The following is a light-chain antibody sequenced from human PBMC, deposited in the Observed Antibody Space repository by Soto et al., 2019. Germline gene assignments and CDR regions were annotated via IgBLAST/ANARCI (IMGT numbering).Light chain of an antibody. CDR1: QSVNSN. J-gene: IGKJ4*01. CDR2: GAS. Sequence: EIVMTQSPATLSVFPGERGTLSCRASQSVNSNLAWYQQKAGQAPRLLIYGASTRATGIPARFSGSGSGTEFTLTITRLKSQDFAVYYCQQYDNWPLTFGGGTQVEIK. CDR3: QQYDNWPLT. V-gene: IGKV3-15*01.